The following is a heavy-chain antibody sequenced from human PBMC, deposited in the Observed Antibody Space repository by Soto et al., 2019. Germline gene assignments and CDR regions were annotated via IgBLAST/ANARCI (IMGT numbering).Heavy chain of an antibody. J-gene: IGHJ4*02. D-gene: IGHD3-16*02. CDR2: INAGNGNT. V-gene: IGHV1-3*01. CDR3: ASYLTWRKGELSLGYYFDY. CDR1: GYTFTSYA. Sequence: ASVKVSCKASGYTFTSYAMHWVRQAPGQRLEWMGWINAGNGNTKYSQKFQGRVTITRDTSASTAYMELSSLRSEDTAVYYCASYLTWRKGELSLGYYFDYWGQGTLVTVSS.